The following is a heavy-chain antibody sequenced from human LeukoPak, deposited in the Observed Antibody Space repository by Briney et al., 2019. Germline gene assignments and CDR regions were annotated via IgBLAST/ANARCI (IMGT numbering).Heavy chain of an antibody. D-gene: IGHD4-17*01. CDR2: ISFDGTHD. CDR1: GFTFSSYA. CDR3: ARARATVTRISSFDI. V-gene: IGHV3-30*04. Sequence: GGSLRLSCAASGFTFSSYAMHWVRQAPGKGLEWVTVISFDGTHDFYADSVKGRFTISRDNSKNTLYLQMNSLRADDTAVYYCARARATVTRISSFDIWGQGTMVTVSS. J-gene: IGHJ3*02.